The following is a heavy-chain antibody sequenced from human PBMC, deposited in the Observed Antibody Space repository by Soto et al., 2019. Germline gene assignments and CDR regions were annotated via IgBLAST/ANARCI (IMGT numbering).Heavy chain of an antibody. CDR2: IVVGSGDT. CDR3: AADGIAALI. CDR1: GFTFTNSA. V-gene: IGHV1-58*02. D-gene: IGHD6-25*01. J-gene: IGHJ4*02. Sequence: ASGKVSCKASGFTFTNSAMQWVRQARGQRLEWIGWIVVGSGDTNYAQKFQGRVTFTRDMSTSTAYMELSSLRSEDTAVYYCAADGIAALIWDQGTLVTVSS.